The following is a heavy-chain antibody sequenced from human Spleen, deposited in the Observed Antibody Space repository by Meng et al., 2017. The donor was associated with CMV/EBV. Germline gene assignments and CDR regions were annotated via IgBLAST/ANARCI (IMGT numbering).Heavy chain of an antibody. D-gene: IGHD3-22*01. CDR1: GFTVSSNY. Sequence: EVQLVESGGGLVQPGGSLRLSCAASGFTVSSNYMSWVRQAPGKGLEWVSGISGSGGNTYYADSVKGRFTISRDNSKNTLYLQMNSLRAEDTAVYYCANGVVGDSYWGQGTLVTVSS. CDR2: SGSGGNT. J-gene: IGHJ4*02. V-gene: IGHV3-66*02. CDR3: ANGVVGDSY.